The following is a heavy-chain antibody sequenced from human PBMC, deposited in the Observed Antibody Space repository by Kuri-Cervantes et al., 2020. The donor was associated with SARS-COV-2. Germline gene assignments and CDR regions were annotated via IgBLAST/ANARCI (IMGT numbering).Heavy chain of an antibody. V-gene: IGHV1-69*13. J-gene: IGHJ3*02. CDR2: IIPIFGTA. Sequence: SVKVSCKASGYTFTDYAISWVRQAPGQGLEWMGGIIPIFGTANYAQKFQGRVTITADESTSTAYMELSSLRSEDTAVYYCARGTYSGSYVDAFDIWGQGTMVTVSS. D-gene: IGHD1-26*01. CDR1: GYTFTDYA. CDR3: ARGTYSGSYVDAFDI.